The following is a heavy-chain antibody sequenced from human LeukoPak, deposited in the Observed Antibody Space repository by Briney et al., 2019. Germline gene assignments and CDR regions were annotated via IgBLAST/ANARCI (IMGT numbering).Heavy chain of an antibody. V-gene: IGHV3-30-3*01. CDR3: ARGRGYSGYGFEDY. CDR2: VIYDGSDK. J-gene: IGHJ4*02. CDR1: GFIFSNYA. D-gene: IGHD5-12*01. Sequence: GGSLRLSCAASGFIFSNYAMHWVRQAPGKGLEWVAVVIYDGSDKYYADSVKGRFTISRDNSKDTLCLQMNSLRAEDTAVYYCARGRGYSGYGFEDYWGQGTLVTVSS.